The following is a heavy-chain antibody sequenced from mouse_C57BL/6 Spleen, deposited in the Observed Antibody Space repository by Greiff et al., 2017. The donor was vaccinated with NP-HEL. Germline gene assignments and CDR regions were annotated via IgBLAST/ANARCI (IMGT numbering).Heavy chain of an antibody. J-gene: IGHJ2*01. CDR3: ARRLGRGYFDY. Sequence: QVQLKESGPELVKPGASVKISCKASGYAFSSSWMNWVKQRPGKGLEWIGRIYPGDGDTNYNGKFKGKATLTADKSSSTAYMQLSSLTSEDSAVYFCARRLGRGYFDYWGQGTTLTVSS. D-gene: IGHD4-1*01. CDR2: IYPGDGDT. V-gene: IGHV1-82*01. CDR1: GYAFSSSW.